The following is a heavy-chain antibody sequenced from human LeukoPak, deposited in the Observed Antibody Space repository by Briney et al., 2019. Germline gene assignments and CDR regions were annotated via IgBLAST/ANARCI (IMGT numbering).Heavy chain of an antibody. CDR2: IYSGGST. V-gene: IGHV3-66*02. CDR3: ARGGGDEYYYDSSGYPFDY. Sequence: PGGSLRLSCAASGFTVSSNYMSWVRQAPGKGLECVSVIYSGGSTYYADSVKGRFTISRDNSKNTLYLQMNSLRAEDTAVYYCARGGGDEYYYDSSGYPFDYWGQGTLVTVSS. CDR1: GFTVSSNY. J-gene: IGHJ4*02. D-gene: IGHD3-22*01.